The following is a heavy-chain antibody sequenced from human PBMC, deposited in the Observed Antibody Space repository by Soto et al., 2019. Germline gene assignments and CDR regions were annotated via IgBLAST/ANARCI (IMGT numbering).Heavy chain of an antibody. V-gene: IGHV5-51*01. D-gene: IGHD1-1*01. CDR3: STPLTTSDFDI. CDR1: GYSFNTYW. J-gene: IGHJ3*02. CDR2: IYPGDSDT. Sequence: EALMISCKGSGYSFNTYWIGSVCQMPGKGLEWMGIIYPGDSDTRYSPSFQGQVTISADKSISTAYLQWSSLKPPHTAMYYCSTPLTTSDFDIWDQGIMATVSS.